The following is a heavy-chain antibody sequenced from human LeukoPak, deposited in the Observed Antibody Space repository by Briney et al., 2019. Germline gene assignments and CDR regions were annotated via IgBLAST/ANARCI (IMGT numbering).Heavy chain of an antibody. CDR1: GGTFSSYA. D-gene: IGHD3-22*01. J-gene: IGHJ4*02. CDR3: ASAYDSSGYYPYYFDY. Sequence: ASVKVSCKASGGTFSSYAISWVRQAPGQGLEWMGGIIPIFGTANYAQKFQGRVTITADESTSTAHMELSSLRSEDTAVYYCASAYDSSGYYPYYFDYWGQGTLVTVSS. V-gene: IGHV1-69*13. CDR2: IIPIFGTA.